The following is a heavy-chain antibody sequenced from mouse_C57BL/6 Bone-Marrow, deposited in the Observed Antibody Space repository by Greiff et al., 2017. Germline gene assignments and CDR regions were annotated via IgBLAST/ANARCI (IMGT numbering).Heavy chain of an antibody. CDR3: ARPDGNYPDGY. CDR2: INSDGGST. V-gene: IGHV5-2*03. Sequence: EVKVEESGGGLVQPGESLKLSCESNEYEFPSHDMSWVRKTPEKRLELVAAINSDGGSTYYPDTMERRFIISRDNTKKTLYLQMSSLRSEDTALYYCARPDGNYPDGYWGQGTTLTVSA. D-gene: IGHD2-1*01. J-gene: IGHJ2*01. CDR1: EYEFPSHD.